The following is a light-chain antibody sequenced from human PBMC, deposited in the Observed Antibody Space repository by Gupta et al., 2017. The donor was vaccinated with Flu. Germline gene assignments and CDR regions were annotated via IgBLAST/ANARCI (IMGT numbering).Light chain of an antibody. CDR1: TSNIGSND. Sequence: QSVLTQPPSASGTPGQRVTISCSGSTSNIGSNDVNWYQQLPATAPKLLIHTNSHRPSGVPDRFSGSKSGTSASLAISGLQSEDEADYYCAAWDDSLNSYLVFGGGTKLTVL. CDR2: TNS. V-gene: IGLV1-44*01. J-gene: IGLJ2*01. CDR3: AAWDDSLNSYLV.